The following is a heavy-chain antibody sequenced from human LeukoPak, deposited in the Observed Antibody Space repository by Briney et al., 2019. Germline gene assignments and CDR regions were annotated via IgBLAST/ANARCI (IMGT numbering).Heavy chain of an antibody. CDR1: GYTFTGYY. Sequence: ASVTVSCKASGYTFTGYYMHWVRQAPGQGLEWMGRINPNSGGTNYAQKFQGRVTMTRDTSISTAYMELSRLRSDDTAVYYCARDLMGALYYYGMDVWGQGTTVTVSS. CDR3: ARDLMGALYYYGMDV. J-gene: IGHJ6*02. V-gene: IGHV1-2*06. CDR2: INPNSGGT. D-gene: IGHD1-26*01.